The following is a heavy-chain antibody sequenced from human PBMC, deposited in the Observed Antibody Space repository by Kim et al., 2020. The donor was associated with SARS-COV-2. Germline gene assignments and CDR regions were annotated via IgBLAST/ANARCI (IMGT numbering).Heavy chain of an antibody. J-gene: IGHJ1*01. CDR3: TTDFFSAPGGAEYFQH. V-gene: IGHV3-15*01. Sequence: GGSLRLSCAASGFTFSNAWMSWVRQAPGKGLEWVGRIKSKTDGGTTDYAAPVKGRFTISRDDSKNTLYLQMNSLKTEDTAVYYCTTDFFSAPGGAEYFQHWGQGTLVTVSS. CDR2: IKSKTDGGTT. D-gene: IGHD3-16*01. CDR1: GFTFSNAW.